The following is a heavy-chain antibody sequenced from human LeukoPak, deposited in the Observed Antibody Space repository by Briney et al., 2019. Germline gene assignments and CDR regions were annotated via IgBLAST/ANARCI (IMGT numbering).Heavy chain of an antibody. Sequence: GGSLRLSCAASGFTFSIYWMHWVRQAPGNGLVWVSRINSDGSTTTYADSVKGRFVTSRDNAKNSLYLQMNSLRAEDTALYYCAKDAYRDNTHFDYWGQGTLVTVSS. CDR1: GFTFSIYW. D-gene: IGHD2-21*01. V-gene: IGHV3-74*01. CDR2: INSDGSTT. J-gene: IGHJ4*02. CDR3: AKDAYRDNTHFDY.